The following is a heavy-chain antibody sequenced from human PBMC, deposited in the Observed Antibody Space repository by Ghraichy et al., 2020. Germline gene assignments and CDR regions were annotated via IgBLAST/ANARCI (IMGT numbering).Heavy chain of an antibody. D-gene: IGHD2-21*02. CDR3: ARHENIVVMTAARAFDI. Sequence: SETLSLTCTVSGGSISSSSYFWGWIRQPPGKGLEWIGSIYYYGNTYYNPSLKSRVTISVDTSKNQFSLKLSSVTAADTAVYYCARHENIVVMTAARAFDIWGQGTMVTVSS. CDR1: GGSISSSSYF. CDR2: IYYYGNT. V-gene: IGHV4-39*01. J-gene: IGHJ3*02.